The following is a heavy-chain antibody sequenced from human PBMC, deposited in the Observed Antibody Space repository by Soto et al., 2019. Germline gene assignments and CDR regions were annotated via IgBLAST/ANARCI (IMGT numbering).Heavy chain of an antibody. CDR2: IYYSGST. CDR1: GGSISSGGYY. CDR3: ARHLDYDFWSGYWLDDAFDI. V-gene: IGHV4-31*03. Sequence: SETLSLTCTVSGGSISSGGYYWSWIRQHPGKGLEWIGYIYYSGSTYYNPSLKSRVTISVDTSKNQFSLKLSSVTAADTAVYYCARHLDYDFWSGYWLDDAFDIWGQGTMVTVSS. D-gene: IGHD3-3*01. J-gene: IGHJ3*02.